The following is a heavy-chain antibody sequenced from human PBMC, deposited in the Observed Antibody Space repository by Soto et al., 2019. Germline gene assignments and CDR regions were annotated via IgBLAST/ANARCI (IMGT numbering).Heavy chain of an antibody. Sequence: GESLKISCQGSSTSFTTYWIAWVRQLPRKGLEWMGIIYPGDSDTRYSPSFQGQVTISADKSISTAYLQWSSLKASDTAMYYYARQGYTYGYDYWGQGTQVTVSS. CDR2: IYPGDSDT. D-gene: IGHD5-18*01. CDR1: STSFTTYW. CDR3: ARQGYTYGYDY. J-gene: IGHJ4*02. V-gene: IGHV5-51*01.